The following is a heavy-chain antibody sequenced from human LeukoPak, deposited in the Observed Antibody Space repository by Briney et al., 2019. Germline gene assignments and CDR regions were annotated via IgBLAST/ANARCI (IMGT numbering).Heavy chain of an antibody. CDR3: AKYSYGFNTFDY. CDR2: TNPNSGGT. D-gene: IGHD5-18*01. Sequence: ASVKVSCKASGYTFTGYYMHWVRQAPGQGLEWMGWTNPNSGGTNYAQKFQGRVTMTRDTSISTAYMELSRLRSDDTAVYYCAKYSYGFNTFDYWGQGTLVTVSS. J-gene: IGHJ4*02. V-gene: IGHV1-2*02. CDR1: GYTFTGYY.